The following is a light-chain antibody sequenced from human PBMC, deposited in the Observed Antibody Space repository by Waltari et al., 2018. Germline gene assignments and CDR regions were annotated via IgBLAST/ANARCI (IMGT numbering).Light chain of an antibody. CDR2: WAS. CDR3: QQHYDTPLT. V-gene: IGKV4-1*01. J-gene: IGKJ3*01. CDR1: QSVFYNSNNKNY. Sequence: DIVMTQSPDSLAVSLGERATINCKSSQSVFYNSNNKNYLAWYQHKPGQPPKLLIYWASTRESGVPDRFSVSGSGTDFTLTISSLQAEDVAVYYCQQHYDTPLTFGPGTKVDVK.